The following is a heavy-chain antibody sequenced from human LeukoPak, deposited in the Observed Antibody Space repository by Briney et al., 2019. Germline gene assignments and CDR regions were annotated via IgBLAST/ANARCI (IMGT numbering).Heavy chain of an antibody. CDR3: AKQSGGSGNYYYY. CDR1: GFTFSNFA. V-gene: IGHV3-23*01. D-gene: IGHD3-10*01. J-gene: IGHJ4*02. CDR2: ISGSGGST. Sequence: GFLRLSCAASGFTFSNFAMTWVRQAPGKGLEWVSAISGSGGSTFYADSVKGRFTISRDNSKNTLYLQMNSLRAEDTAVYYCAKQSGGSGNYYYYWGQGTLVTVSS.